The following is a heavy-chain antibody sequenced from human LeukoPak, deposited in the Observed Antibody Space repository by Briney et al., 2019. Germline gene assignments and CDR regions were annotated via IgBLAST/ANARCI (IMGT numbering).Heavy chain of an antibody. Sequence: GGSLRLSCAASGFTFSSYAMSWVRQAPGKGLEWVAVISYDGSNKYYADSVKGRFTISRDNSKNTLYLQMNSLRAEDTAVYYCARGQGIQLWLGFDYWGQGTLVTVSS. CDR2: ISYDGSNK. CDR3: ARGQGIQLWLGFDY. V-gene: IGHV3-30-3*01. J-gene: IGHJ4*02. D-gene: IGHD5-18*01. CDR1: GFTFSSYA.